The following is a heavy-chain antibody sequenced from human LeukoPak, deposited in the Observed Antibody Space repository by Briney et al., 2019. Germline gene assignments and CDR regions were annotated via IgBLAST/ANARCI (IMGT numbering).Heavy chain of an antibody. CDR1: GFTFSSYE. Sequence: PGGSLRLSCAASGFTFSSYEMNWVRQAPGKGLEWVSYISSSGSTIYYADSVKGRFTISRDNAKNSLYLQMSSLRAEDTAVYYCAAFIAVAGTYYFDYWGQGTLVTVSS. V-gene: IGHV3-48*03. J-gene: IGHJ4*02. D-gene: IGHD6-19*01. CDR3: AAFIAVAGTYYFDY. CDR2: ISSSGSTI.